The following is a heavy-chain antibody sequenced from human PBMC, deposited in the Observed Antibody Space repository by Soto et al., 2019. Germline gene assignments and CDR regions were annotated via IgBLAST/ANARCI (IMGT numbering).Heavy chain of an antibody. V-gene: IGHV1-69*04. Sequence: SVKVSCKASGGTFSSYTISWVRQAPGQGLEWMGRIIPILGIANYAQKFQGRVTITADKSTSTAYMELSSLGSEDTAVYYCARDPPPYCSGGSCDTHYFEDWGQGTRVTVSS. CDR2: IIPILGIA. D-gene: IGHD2-15*01. J-gene: IGHJ4*02. CDR1: GGTFSSYT. CDR3: ARDPPPYCSGGSCDTHYFED.